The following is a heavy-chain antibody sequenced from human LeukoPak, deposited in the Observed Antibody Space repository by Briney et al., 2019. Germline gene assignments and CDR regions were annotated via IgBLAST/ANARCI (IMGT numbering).Heavy chain of an antibody. CDR1: GYTFTSYG. V-gene: IGHV1-18*01. D-gene: IGHD3-22*01. CDR3: ARDNDSSGYYSHFDY. Sequence: ASVKVSCKASGYTFTSYGISWVRQAPGQGLEWMGWISAYNGNTNYAQKLQGRVTMTTDTSTSTAYVELRSLRSDDTAVYYCARDNDSSGYYSHFDYWGQGTLVTVSS. J-gene: IGHJ4*02. CDR2: ISAYNGNT.